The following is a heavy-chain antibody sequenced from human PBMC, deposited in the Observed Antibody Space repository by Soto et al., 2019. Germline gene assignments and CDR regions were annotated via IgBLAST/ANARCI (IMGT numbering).Heavy chain of an antibody. CDR3: ASTMVRGYYYYMDV. V-gene: IGHV4-31*03. CDR1: GGSISSGGYY. CDR2: IYYSGST. Sequence: QVQLQESGPGLVKPSQTLSLTCTVSGGSISSGGYYWSWIRQHPGKGLEWIGYIYYSGSTYYNPSLKSRVTISVDTSKNQCSLKLSSVTAADTAVYYCASTMVRGYYYYMDVWGKGTTVTVSS. J-gene: IGHJ6*03. D-gene: IGHD3-10*01.